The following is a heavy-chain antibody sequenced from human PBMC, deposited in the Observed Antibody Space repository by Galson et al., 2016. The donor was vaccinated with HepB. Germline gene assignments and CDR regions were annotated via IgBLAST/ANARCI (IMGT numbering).Heavy chain of an antibody. Sequence: SLRLSCAASGFTFSNYAMSWVRQAPGKGLEWVSGISSSGDSTYYADSVKSRVAISRDNSKDTLYLAMNSLRDGDTAFYYCAKDTAPGHTYGYFDYWGQGTLVTVSS. V-gene: IGHV3-23*01. J-gene: IGHJ4*02. CDR3: AKDTAPGHTYGYFDY. CDR2: ISSSGDST. CDR1: GFTFSNYA. D-gene: IGHD1-14*01.